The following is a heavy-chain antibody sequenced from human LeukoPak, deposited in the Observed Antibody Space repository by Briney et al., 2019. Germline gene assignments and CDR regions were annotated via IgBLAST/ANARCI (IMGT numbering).Heavy chain of an antibody. J-gene: IGHJ4*02. CDR3: AKHGEAFGDSKTDY. V-gene: IGHV3-23*01. CDR2: ISNSGGST. CDR1: GLTFSNYA. D-gene: IGHD2-21*02. Sequence: PGGSLRLSCAAAGLTFSNYAMSWVRQAPGKGLEWVSVISNSGGSTYYADSVKGRFAISRDNSKNALYVQMNSLRGEDTAVYYCAKHGEAFGDSKTDYWGQGTLVTVPS.